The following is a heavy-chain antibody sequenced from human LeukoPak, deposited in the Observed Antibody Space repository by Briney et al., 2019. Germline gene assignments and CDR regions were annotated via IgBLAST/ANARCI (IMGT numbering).Heavy chain of an antibody. D-gene: IGHD3-22*01. V-gene: IGHV4-30-2*01. CDR2: IYHSGST. CDR3: ARAHYYDSSGYNNWFDP. CDR1: GRSISSGGYS. Sequence: PSETLSLTCAVSGRSISSGGYSWSWIRQPPGKGLEWIGYIYHSGSTYYNPSLKSRVTISVDRSKNQFSLKLSSVTAADTAVYYCARAHYYDSSGYNNWFDPWGQGTLVTVSS. J-gene: IGHJ5*02.